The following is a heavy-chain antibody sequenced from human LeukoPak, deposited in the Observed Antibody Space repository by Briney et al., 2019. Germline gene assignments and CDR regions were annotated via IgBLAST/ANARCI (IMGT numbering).Heavy chain of an antibody. Sequence: PSETLSLTCTVSGGSISSHYWSWIRQPPGKGLEWIGYIYYSGSTNYNPSLKSRVTISVDTSKNQFSLKLSSVTAADTAVYYCARARDLGWGTVDYFDYWGQGTLVTVSS. CDR3: ARARDLGWGTVDYFDY. CDR1: GGSISSHY. D-gene: IGHD3-3*01. J-gene: IGHJ4*02. CDR2: IYYSGST. V-gene: IGHV4-59*11.